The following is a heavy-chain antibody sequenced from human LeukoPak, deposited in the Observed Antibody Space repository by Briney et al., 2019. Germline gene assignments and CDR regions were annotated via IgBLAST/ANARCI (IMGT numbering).Heavy chain of an antibody. CDR1: GGSFSGYY. CDR2: INHSGST. J-gene: IGHJ4*02. Sequence: SETLSLTCAVYGGSFSGYYWTWIRQPPGKGREWIGEINHSGSTNYNPPLKSRVTISVDTSKNQISLKLSSVTAADTAVCYCARRCRIGSGWFYDYWGQGTLVTVSS. V-gene: IGHV4-34*01. CDR3: ARRCRIGSGWFYDY. D-gene: IGHD6-19*01.